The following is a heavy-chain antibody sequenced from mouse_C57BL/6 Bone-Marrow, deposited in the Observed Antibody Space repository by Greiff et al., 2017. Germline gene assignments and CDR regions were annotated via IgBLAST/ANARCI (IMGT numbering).Heavy chain of an antibody. Sequence: VQLQQSGAELARPGASVTLSCKASGYTFTSYGLSWVKQRPGPGLAWIGEIYPRSGNPYSNETFKGKATLTADTSSSTAYMELRSLTSEDSAVYFCASLAWFAYWGQGTLVTVSA. CDR1: GYTFTSYG. CDR2: IYPRSGNP. V-gene: IGHV1-81*01. CDR3: ASLAWFAY. J-gene: IGHJ3*01.